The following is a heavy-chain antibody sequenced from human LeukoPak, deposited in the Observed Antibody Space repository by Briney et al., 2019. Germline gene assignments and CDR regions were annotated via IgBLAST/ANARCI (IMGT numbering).Heavy chain of an antibody. CDR1: GGSISNYY. J-gene: IGHJ4*02. V-gene: IGHV4-4*07. Sequence: SETLSLTCIVSGGSISNYYWSWIRQPAGKGLEWIGRIYTTGSTNYNPSLKSRLTMSVDTSKNQFSLKLSSVAAADTAVYYCARGDPSDYVDYWGQGTLVTVSS. CDR2: IYTTGST. CDR3: ARGDPSDYVDY.